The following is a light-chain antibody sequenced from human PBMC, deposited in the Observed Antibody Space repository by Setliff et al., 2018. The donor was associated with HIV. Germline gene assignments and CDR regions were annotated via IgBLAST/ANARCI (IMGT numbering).Light chain of an antibody. V-gene: IGLV2-18*02. CDR2: EVS. J-gene: IGLJ2*01. Sequence: QSALPQPPSVSGSPGQSVTISCTGPSSDVGSYNRVSWYQQPPGTAPKLIIYEVSNRPSGVPDRFSGSKSGNTASLTISELQAEDEALYYCSSYSSTSTLIFGGGTKVTVL. CDR3: SSYSSTSTLI. CDR1: SSDVGSYNR.